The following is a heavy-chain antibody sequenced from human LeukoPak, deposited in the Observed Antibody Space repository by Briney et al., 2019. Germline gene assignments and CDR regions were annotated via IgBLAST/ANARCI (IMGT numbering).Heavy chain of an antibody. D-gene: IGHD3-10*01. Sequence: SETLSLTCAVSGGSISSYYWSWIRQPPGKGLEWIGYIYYSGSTNYNPSLKSRVTISVDTSKNQFSLKLSSVTDADTAVYYCAREGYGSGSYYGYWGQGTLVTVSS. J-gene: IGHJ4*02. CDR2: IYYSGST. CDR3: AREGYGSGSYYGY. CDR1: GGSISSYY. V-gene: IGHV4-59*01.